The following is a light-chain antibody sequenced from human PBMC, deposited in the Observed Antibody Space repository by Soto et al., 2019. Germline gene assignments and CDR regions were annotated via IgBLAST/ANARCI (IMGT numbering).Light chain of an antibody. CDR1: SSDVGNYNY. V-gene: IGLV2-14*01. J-gene: IGLJ1*01. Sequence: QSALTQPASVSGSPGQSITISCTGTSSDVGNYNYVSWYRQHPGQAPKLMIYDVSNRPSGVSNRFSGSKSGNTASLTISGLQAEDEADYYCSSYASSSAHVFGTGTKVTVL. CDR3: SSYASSSAHV. CDR2: DVS.